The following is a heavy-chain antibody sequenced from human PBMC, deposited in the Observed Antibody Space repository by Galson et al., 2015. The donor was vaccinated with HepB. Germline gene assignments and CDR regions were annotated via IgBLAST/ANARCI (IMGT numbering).Heavy chain of an antibody. CDR3: AREADCSGGSCPNTAEYFQH. CDR2: IYHSGST. CDR1: GGSISSSNW. D-gene: IGHD2-15*01. J-gene: IGHJ1*01. V-gene: IGHV4-4*02. Sequence: SETLSLTCAVSGGSISSSNWWSWVRQPPGKGLEWIGEIYHSGSTNYNPSLKSRVTISVDKSKNQFSLKLSSVTAADTAVYYCAREADCSGGSCPNTAEYFQHWGQGTLVTVSS.